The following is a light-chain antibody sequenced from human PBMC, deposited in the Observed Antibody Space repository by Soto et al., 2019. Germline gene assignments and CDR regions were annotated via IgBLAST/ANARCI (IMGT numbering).Light chain of an antibody. Sequence: QSVLTQAPSASGTPGQRVFISCSGSSSNIGGTNYAYWYQQLPGAAPKLLMHSNNLRPSGVPERISGSKSGTSASLAISGLRSEDEAVYYCASWDDRLGAVIFGGGT. CDR1: SSNIGGTNY. V-gene: IGLV1-47*02. CDR2: SNN. CDR3: ASWDDRLGAVI. J-gene: IGLJ2*01.